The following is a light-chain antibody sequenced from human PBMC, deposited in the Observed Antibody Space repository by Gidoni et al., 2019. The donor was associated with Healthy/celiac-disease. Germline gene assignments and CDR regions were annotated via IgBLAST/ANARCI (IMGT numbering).Light chain of an antibody. CDR2: EDN. CDR1: SGSIASNY. J-gene: IGLJ3*02. V-gene: IGLV6-57*02. Sequence: NFMLTQPHSVSESPGKTVTISCTGSSGSIASNYVQWYPQRPGSAPTTVIYEDNQRPSGVPDRFSGSIDSSSNSASLTISGLKTEDEADYYCQSYDSSNHGVFGGGTKLTVL. CDR3: QSYDSSNHGV.